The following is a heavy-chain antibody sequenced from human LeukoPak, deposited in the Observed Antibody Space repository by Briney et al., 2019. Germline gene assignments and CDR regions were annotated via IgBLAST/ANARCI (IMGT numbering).Heavy chain of an antibody. CDR2: ISYDGGIE. D-gene: IGHD4-11*01. CDR1: GFIFSNHA. CDR3: ARDTEPRFDH. V-gene: IGHV3-30*04. Sequence: PGGSLRLSCAASGFIFSNHAFHWVRQAPGKGLEWVALISYDGGIEHYADSVRGRFTISRDNSKNTVYLHMSSLRPEDTAIYYYARDTEPRFDHWGQGALVTVSS. J-gene: IGHJ4*02.